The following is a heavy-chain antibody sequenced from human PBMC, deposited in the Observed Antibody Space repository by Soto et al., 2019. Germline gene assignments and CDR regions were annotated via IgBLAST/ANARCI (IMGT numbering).Heavy chain of an antibody. Sequence: QVQLVQSGAEVKKPGASVKVSCKASGYTFTSHDINWMRQTTGQGLEWMGWMNPNSGHTNYAQKFQGRVSMTRDTSISTAYMELTNLRAEDTAIYYCASDMSTTWGQGTLVTDSS. CDR3: ASDMSTT. D-gene: IGHD2-2*01. CDR1: GYTFTSHD. J-gene: IGHJ5*02. V-gene: IGHV1-8*01. CDR2: MNPNSGHT.